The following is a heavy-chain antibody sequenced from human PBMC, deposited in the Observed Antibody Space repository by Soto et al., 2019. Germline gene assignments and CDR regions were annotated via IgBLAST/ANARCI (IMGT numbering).Heavy chain of an antibody. CDR1: GGCISSYY. D-gene: IGHD3-3*01. CDR3: ARDIGSGYFDY. J-gene: IGHJ4*02. CDR2: IYYSGST. V-gene: IGHV4-59*01. Sequence: SETLSLTCTVSGGCISSYYWSWIRQPPGKGLEWIGYIYYSGSTNYNPSLRSRVTISVDTSKNQFSLKLKSVTAADTAVYYCARDIGSGYFDYWGQGTLVTVSS.